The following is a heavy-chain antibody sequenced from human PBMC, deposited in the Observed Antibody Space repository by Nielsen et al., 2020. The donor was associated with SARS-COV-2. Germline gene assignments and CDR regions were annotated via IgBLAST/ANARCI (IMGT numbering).Heavy chain of an antibody. CDR2: MNPNSGNT. V-gene: IGHV1-8*01. CDR3: ARDSSDSSDPDY. D-gene: IGHD3-22*01. J-gene: IGHJ4*02. Sequence: ASVKVSCKASGYTFTSYDINWVRQATGQGLEWMGWMNPNSGNTGYAQKFQGRVTMTRNTSISTAYMELSRLRSDDTAVYYCARDSSDSSDPDYWGQGTLVTVSS. CDR1: GYTFTSYD.